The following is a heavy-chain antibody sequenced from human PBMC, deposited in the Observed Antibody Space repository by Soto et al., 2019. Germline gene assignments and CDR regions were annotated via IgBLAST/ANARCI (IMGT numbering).Heavy chain of an antibody. V-gene: IGHV4-59*01. J-gene: IGHJ4*02. CDR1: GGSISSYY. CDR2: IYYSGST. CDR3: ARDRMFDY. Sequence: QVQLQESGPGLVKPSETLSLTCTVSGGSISSYYWSWIRQPPGKGLEWTGYIYYSGSTNYNPSLKSRVTISVDTSKNQFSLKLSSVTAADTAVYYCARDRMFDYWGQGTLVTVSS.